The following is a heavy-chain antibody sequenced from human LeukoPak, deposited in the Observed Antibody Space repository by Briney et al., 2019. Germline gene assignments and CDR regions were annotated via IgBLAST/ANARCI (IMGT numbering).Heavy chain of an antibody. Sequence: GGSLRLSCAASGFAFSVYEMYWVRQAPGKGLEWVSYISGSGGSTYHADSVKGRFTISRDISKNTLYLQMNSLRAEDTAAYYCAKSRASSGVAPAGFDYRGHGNLVTVSS. D-gene: IGHD6-13*01. J-gene: IGHJ4*01. CDR2: ISGSGGST. CDR1: GFAFSVYE. CDR3: AKSRASSGVAPAGFDY. V-gene: IGHV3-23*01.